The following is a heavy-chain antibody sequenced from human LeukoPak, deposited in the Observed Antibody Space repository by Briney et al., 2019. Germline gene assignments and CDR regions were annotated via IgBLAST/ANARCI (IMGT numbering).Heavy chain of an antibody. CDR1: RFTFSDYA. CDR3: ARAPLGVRGVIIDY. J-gene: IGHJ4*02. Sequence: HPGGSLRLSCAASRFTFSDYAMSWVRQAPGKGLEWVSTVSHNGYHTYYADSVKGRFTISRDNSKNTLYLQMNSLRAEDTAVYYCARAPLGVRGVIIDYWGQGTLVTVSS. CDR2: VSHNGYHT. V-gene: IGHV3-23*01. D-gene: IGHD3-10*01.